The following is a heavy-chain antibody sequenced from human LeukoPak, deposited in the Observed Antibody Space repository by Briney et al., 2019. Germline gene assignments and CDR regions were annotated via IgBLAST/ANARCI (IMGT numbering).Heavy chain of an antibody. CDR1: GGSISSSSYY. J-gene: IGHJ6*03. Sequence: PSETLSLTCTVSGGSISSSSYYWGWIRQPPGKGLEWIGTIFYSGSTYYNPSLKSRLTISVDTSKNQFSLKLSSVTAADTAVYYCARTIQDVVVVPAAYMDVWGKGTTVPVSS. CDR2: IFYSGST. V-gene: IGHV4-39*01. CDR3: ARTIQDVVVVPAAYMDV. D-gene: IGHD2-2*01.